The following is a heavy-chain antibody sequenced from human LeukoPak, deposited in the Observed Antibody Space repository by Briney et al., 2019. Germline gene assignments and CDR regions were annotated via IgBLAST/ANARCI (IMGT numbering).Heavy chain of an antibody. D-gene: IGHD6-13*01. Sequence: GESRKISCEGSGYSFISYWSAWVRQMPGQGLEWMGMIHPGDSNHKYRPSFQGQVTLTSDKSISTAYLLWSSLKTSDTAMYYCAKYSGPYNSSWVDYWGQGTLVTVSS. CDR3: AKYSGPYNSSWVDY. V-gene: IGHV5-51*01. CDR1: GYSFISYW. J-gene: IGHJ4*02. CDR2: IHPGDSNH.